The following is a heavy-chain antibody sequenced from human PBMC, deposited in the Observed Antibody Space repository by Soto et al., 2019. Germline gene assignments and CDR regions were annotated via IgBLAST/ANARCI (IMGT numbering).Heavy chain of an antibody. Sequence: PGGSLRLSCAAFGFTVSGKKYVAWVRQPPGKGLEWVSALYDVDGTYYADSVKGRFTTSSDSSRTIVYLQIHSLRPDDTAVYFCASWQLQEHAYDIWGQGXTVTV. CDR3: ASWQLQEHAYDI. CDR1: GFTVSGKKY. D-gene: IGHD6-13*01. J-gene: IGHJ3*02. CDR2: LYDVDGT. V-gene: IGHV3-53*01.